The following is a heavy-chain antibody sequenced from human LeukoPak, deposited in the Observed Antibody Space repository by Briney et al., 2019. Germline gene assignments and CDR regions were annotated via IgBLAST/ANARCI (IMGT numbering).Heavy chain of an antibody. CDR3: ARAGVTNQLGQTYWYFDL. J-gene: IGHJ2*01. Sequence: GGSLRLSCAASGFTFSSYWMSWVRQAPGKGLEWVANIKQDGSEKYYVDSVKGRFTISRDNAENSLYLQMHSLRAEDTAVYSCARAGVTNQLGQTYWYFDLWGRGTLVTVSS. CDR2: IKQDGSEK. V-gene: IGHV3-7*01. CDR1: GFTFSSYW. D-gene: IGHD7-27*01.